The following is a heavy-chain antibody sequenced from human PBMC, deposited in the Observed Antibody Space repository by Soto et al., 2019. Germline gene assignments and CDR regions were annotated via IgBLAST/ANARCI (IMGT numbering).Heavy chain of an antibody. CDR3: ARPDTTTYGDYYYYYGMDV. CDR1: GFTFSSYA. V-gene: IGHV3-23*01. CDR2: ISGSGGST. J-gene: IGHJ6*02. D-gene: IGHD3-16*01. Sequence: GGSLRLSCAASGFTFSSYAMSWVRQAPGKGLEWVSAISGSGGSTYYADSVKGRFTISRDNSKNTLYLQMNSLRAEDTAVYYCARPDTTTYGDYYYYYGMDVWGQGTTVTVSS.